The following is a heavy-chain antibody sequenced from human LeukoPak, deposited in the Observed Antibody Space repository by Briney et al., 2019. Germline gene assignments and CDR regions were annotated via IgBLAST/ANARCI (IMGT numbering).Heavy chain of an antibody. CDR3: ARVYNLGYYFDY. CDR2: IIPIFGTA. CDR1: GGTFSSYA. Sequence: SVKVSCKASGGTFSSYAISWVRQAPGQGLEWMGGIIPIFGTANYAQKFQGRVTITADESTSTAYMELSSLKSEDTAVYYCARVYNLGYYFDYWGQGTLVTVSS. J-gene: IGHJ4*02. D-gene: IGHD1-14*01. V-gene: IGHV1-69*01.